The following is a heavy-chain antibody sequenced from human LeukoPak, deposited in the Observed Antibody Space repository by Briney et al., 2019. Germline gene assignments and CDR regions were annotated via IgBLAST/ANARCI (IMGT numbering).Heavy chain of an antibody. J-gene: IGHJ6*03. CDR3: ARGGGYTSDYYYYMDV. CDR2: VYYSGST. CDR1: GGSISTYY. D-gene: IGHD5-24*01. Sequence: PSETLSLTCTISGGSISTYYWTWIRQPPGKGLEWIGNVYYSGSTNYNPSLKSRVTISVDTSKNQFSLKLSSVTAADTAVYYCARGGGYTSDYYYYMDVWGKGTTVTVSS. V-gene: IGHV4-59*01.